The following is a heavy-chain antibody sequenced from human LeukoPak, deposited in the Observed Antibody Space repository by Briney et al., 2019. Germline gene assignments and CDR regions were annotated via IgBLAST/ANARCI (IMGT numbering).Heavy chain of an antibody. CDR1: GYSFASYW. D-gene: IGHD3-22*01. Sequence: GESLKISCKGSGYSFASYWIGWVRQMPGKGLEWMGIIYPGDSDTRYSPSFQGQVTISADKSISTAYLQWSSLKASDTAMYYCAAATIPWYYYDSSGYYSDDYWGQGTLVTVSS. CDR3: AAATIPWYYYDSSGYYSDDY. J-gene: IGHJ4*02. CDR2: IYPGDSDT. V-gene: IGHV5-51*01.